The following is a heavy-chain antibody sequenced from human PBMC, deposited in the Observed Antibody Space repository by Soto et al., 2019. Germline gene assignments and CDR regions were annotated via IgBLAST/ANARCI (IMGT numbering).Heavy chain of an antibody. CDR3: ARRGYSSSWYYYYYYGMDV. D-gene: IGHD6-13*01. CDR1: GYTFTSYD. Sequence: QVQLVQSGAEVKKPGASVKVSCKASGYTFTSYDINWVRQATGQGLEWMGWMNPNSGNTGYAQKFRGRVTSTRNTSISTAYMELSSLRSEDTAVYYCARRGYSSSWYYYYYYGMDVWGQGTTVTVSS. J-gene: IGHJ6*02. V-gene: IGHV1-8*01. CDR2: MNPNSGNT.